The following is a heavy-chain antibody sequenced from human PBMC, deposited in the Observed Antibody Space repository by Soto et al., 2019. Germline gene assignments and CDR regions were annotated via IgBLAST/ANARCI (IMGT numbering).Heavy chain of an antibody. Sequence: GGSQRLSCAASGFNFSTYSMNWVRQATGKGLEWVSSISSSSSYIYYADSVKGRFTISRDNAKNSLYLQMNSLRAEDTAVYYCARYDSSGYYWPYYYYGMDVWGQGTTVTVSS. CDR3: ARYDSSGYYWPYYYYGMDV. D-gene: IGHD3-22*01. CDR1: GFNFSTYS. V-gene: IGHV3-21*01. CDR2: ISSSSSYI. J-gene: IGHJ6*02.